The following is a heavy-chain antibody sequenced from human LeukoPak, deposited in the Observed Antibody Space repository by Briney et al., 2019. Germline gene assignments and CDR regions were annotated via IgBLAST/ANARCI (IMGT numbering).Heavy chain of an antibody. J-gene: IGHJ4*02. CDR3: ARHSASSSGVDY. D-gene: IGHD6-6*01. Sequence: SQTLSLTCTVSGGSISSGGYYWSWIRQHPGKGLEWIGYIYYSGSTYYNPSLKSRVTISVDTSKNQFSLKLSSVTAADTAVYYCARHSASSSGVDYWGQGTLVTVSS. CDR1: GGSISSGGYY. V-gene: IGHV4-31*03. CDR2: IYYSGST.